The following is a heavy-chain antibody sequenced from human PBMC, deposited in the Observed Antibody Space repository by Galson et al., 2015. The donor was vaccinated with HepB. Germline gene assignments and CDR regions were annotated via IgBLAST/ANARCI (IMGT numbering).Heavy chain of an antibody. CDR1: GFSIDSLF. J-gene: IGHJ4*02. Sequence: SLRLSCAVSGFSIDSLFMTWIRQAPGKGLEFVSIIGIGGIKHYADSVEGRFAISGDSSKITVYLQMNSLTVEDTALYHCAAGNGGIDSWGQGTLVTVSS. CDR3: AAGNGGIDS. CDR2: IGIGGIK. D-gene: IGHD3-16*01. V-gene: IGHV3-53*01.